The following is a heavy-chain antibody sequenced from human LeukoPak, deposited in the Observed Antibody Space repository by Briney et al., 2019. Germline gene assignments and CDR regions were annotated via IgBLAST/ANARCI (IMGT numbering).Heavy chain of an antibody. D-gene: IGHD3-10*01. CDR1: GYSFTSYW. V-gene: IGHV5-51*01. J-gene: IGHJ4*02. Sequence: GESLQISFKGSGYSFTSYWIAWVRQMPGKGLEWMGIIYPSDSDTRYSPSFQGQVTISADKSISTAYLQWSSLKASDTAMYYCARRMVRGVITSPFDYWGQGTLVTVSS. CDR2: IYPSDSDT. CDR3: ARRMVRGVITSPFDY.